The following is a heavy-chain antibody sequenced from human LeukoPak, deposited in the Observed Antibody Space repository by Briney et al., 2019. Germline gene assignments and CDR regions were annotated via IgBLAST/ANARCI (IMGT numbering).Heavy chain of an antibody. J-gene: IGHJ4*02. CDR2: ISGSSSTT. Sequence: GPLRLSCAASGFPSSSYAMTWVRQTPGKGLELVSGISGSSSTTYYADSVKGRFTISRDSSKNTLFLQMNSLRAEDTAVYYCAKDVDIVATSYFDYWGQGTLVTVSS. CDR1: GFPSSSYA. CDR3: AKDVDIVATSYFDY. D-gene: IGHD5-12*01. V-gene: IGHV3-23*01.